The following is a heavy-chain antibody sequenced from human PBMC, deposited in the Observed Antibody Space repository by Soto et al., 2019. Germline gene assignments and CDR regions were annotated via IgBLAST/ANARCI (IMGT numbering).Heavy chain of an antibody. V-gene: IGHV3-72*01. CDR2: TRNKANSYTT. CDR3: AREGFVVVTAIPVPFDY. D-gene: IGHD2-21*02. J-gene: IGHJ4*02. Sequence: EVQLVESGGGLVQPGGSLRLSCAASGFTFSDHYMDWVRQAPGKGLEWVGRTRNKANSYTTEYAASVKGRFTISRDDSKNSLYLQMNSLKTEDTAVYYCAREGFVVVTAIPVPFDYWGQGTLVTVSS. CDR1: GFTFSDHY.